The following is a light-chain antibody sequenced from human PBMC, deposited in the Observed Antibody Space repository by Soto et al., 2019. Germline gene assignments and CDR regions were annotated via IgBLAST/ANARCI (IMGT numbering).Light chain of an antibody. V-gene: IGLV7-43*01. Sequence: QSVVTQEPSLTVSPGGTVTLTCASSTGAVTSDYYPNWFQQKPGQAPRALIYNTKNKHSWTPARFSGSLLGGKAALTLSGVQPEDEAEYYCLFFHGGQPLFGGGTKLTVL. CDR1: TGAVTSDYY. CDR3: LFFHGGQPL. J-gene: IGLJ2*01. CDR2: NTK.